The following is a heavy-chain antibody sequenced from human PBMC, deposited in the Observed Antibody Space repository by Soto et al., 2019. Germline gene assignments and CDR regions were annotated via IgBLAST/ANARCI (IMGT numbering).Heavy chain of an antibody. D-gene: IGHD1-26*01. CDR2: ITGSSGRT. Sequence: GGSLRLSCAASGFTFSNYAMNWVRQAPGKRLEWVSGITGSSGRTFYADSVKGRFTISSDNSKNTVYLQMNSVRADDTAVYYCAKEYTSTSRGSFDYWGQGALVTVSS. CDR3: AKEYTSTSRGSFDY. V-gene: IGHV3-23*01. J-gene: IGHJ4*02. CDR1: GFTFSNYA.